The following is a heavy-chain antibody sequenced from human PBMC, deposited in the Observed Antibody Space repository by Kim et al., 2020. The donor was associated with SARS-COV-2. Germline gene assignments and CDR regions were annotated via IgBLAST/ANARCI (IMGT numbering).Heavy chain of an antibody. D-gene: IGHD4-4*01. Sequence: KTKSAQKFQGRVTITTDTSANTAYMELSSLTSEDTAVYYCARDMNPTVYDYWGQGTLVTVSS. CDR2: KT. V-gene: IGHV1-3*01. J-gene: IGHJ4*02. CDR3: ARDMNPTVYDY.